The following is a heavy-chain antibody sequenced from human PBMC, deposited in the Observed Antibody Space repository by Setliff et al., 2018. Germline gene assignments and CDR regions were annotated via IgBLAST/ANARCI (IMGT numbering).Heavy chain of an antibody. Sequence: SETLSLTCTVSGGSISSGGYYWSWIRQHPGKGLEWIGRVFVDGSTNYNPSLKSRVTMSVDTSKNQFSLKLTSVTAADTAIYYCARDTSSDWAAWFDPWSQGILVTVSS. D-gene: IGHD3-22*01. CDR3: ARDTSSDWAAWFDP. CDR1: GGSISSGGYY. V-gene: IGHV4-61*08. J-gene: IGHJ5*02. CDR2: VFVDGST.